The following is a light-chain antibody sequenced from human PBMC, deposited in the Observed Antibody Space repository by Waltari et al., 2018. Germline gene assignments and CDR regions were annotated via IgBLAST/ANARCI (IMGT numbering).Light chain of an antibody. CDR2: EVN. J-gene: IGLJ2*01. Sequence: QAAPTQPPSVSGSPGQSVTISCTGTSSDIGSYNAVSWYQQHPGKAPKVMIYEVNKRPSGFSDRFSGSKSGNTASLTISGLQAEDEADYYCSSYSGSNTWVFGGGTRLTVL. CDR1: SSDIGSYNA. CDR3: SSYSGSNTWV. V-gene: IGLV2-8*01.